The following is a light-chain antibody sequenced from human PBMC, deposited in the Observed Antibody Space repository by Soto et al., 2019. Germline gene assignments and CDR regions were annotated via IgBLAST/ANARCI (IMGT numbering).Light chain of an antibody. J-gene: IGKJ5*01. V-gene: IGKV3-20*01. Sequence: EIVLTHSPFALSLSPVERAALSCRASQIVSSSYLAWYQQKPGQAPRLLIYGASTRATGIPDRFSGDGSVTPFTLTISRLEAEDFVMYYCQQYGSSPITFGQGTRLEIK. CDR3: QQYGSSPIT. CDR2: GAS. CDR1: QIVSSSY.